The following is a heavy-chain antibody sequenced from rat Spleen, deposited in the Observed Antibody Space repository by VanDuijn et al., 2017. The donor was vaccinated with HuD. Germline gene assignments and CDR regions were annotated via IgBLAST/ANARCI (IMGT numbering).Heavy chain of an antibody. Sequence: EVQLQESGPGLVKPSQSLSLTCSVTGYSITSGYGWNWIRKFPGNKLEWMGYIDGTGSTNYSPSLESRISITRDTSKNQFFLQVNSVTTEDTATYYCARHGIYNNYGWFAYWGQGTLVTVSS. CDR3: ARHGIYNNYGWFAY. CDR1: GYSITSGYG. V-gene: IGHV3-3*01. CDR2: IDGTGST. D-gene: IGHD1-10*01. J-gene: IGHJ3*01.